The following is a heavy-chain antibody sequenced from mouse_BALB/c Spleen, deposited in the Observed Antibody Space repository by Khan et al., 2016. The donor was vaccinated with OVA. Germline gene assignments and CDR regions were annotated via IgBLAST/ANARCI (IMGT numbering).Heavy chain of an antibody. D-gene: IGHD2-4*01. CDR2: IWSGGST. J-gene: IGHJ3*01. V-gene: IGHV2-2*02. CDR3: ARNYDYDEGLAY. Sequence: QVQLKESGPGLVQPSQSLSITCTVSGFSLTSYGVHWVRQSPGKGLEWLGVIWSGGSTDYNAAFISRLSISKDNSKSQVFFKMNSLQANDSAIYYCARNYDYDEGLAYWGQGTLVTVSA. CDR1: GFSLTSYG.